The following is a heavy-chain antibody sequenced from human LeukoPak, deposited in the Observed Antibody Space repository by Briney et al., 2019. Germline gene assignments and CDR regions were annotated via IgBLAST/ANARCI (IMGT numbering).Heavy chain of an antibody. CDR2: ISGSGGST. D-gene: IGHD2-15*01. Sequence: GGSLRLSCAASGFTFSSYGMHWVRQAPGKGLEWVSGISGSGGSTYYADSVKGRFTISRDNSKNTLYLQMNSLRAEDTALYYCARGRYCSGRSCSGSYFDYWGQGTLVTVSS. V-gene: IGHV3-23*01. J-gene: IGHJ4*02. CDR3: ARGRYCSGRSCSGSYFDY. CDR1: GFTFSSYG.